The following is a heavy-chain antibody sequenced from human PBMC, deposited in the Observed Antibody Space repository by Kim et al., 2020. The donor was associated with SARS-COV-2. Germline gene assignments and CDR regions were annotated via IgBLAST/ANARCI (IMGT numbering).Heavy chain of an antibody. Sequence: SESLSLTCTVSGGSISSGVYSWSWIRQHPGMGLEWIGYIYYSGSTSYNPSLRSRVRISVDTSKNQFSLKLTSVTAADTAVYYCARYCGSASCYPSGMDVWGKGTTVTVSS. V-gene: IGHV4-31*03. D-gene: IGHD2-2*01. CDR2: IYYSGST. CDR3: ARYCGSASCYPSGMDV. CDR1: GGSISSGVYS. J-gene: IGHJ6*04.